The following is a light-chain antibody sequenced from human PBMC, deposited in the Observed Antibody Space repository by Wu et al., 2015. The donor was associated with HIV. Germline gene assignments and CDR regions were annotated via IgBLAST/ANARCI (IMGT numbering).Light chain of an antibody. CDR2: DTS. CDR1: ETVGLS. Sequence: EILLTQSPATLSLSPGDRVTLSCRASETVGLSVAWYQQRRGQAPRLLIYDTSDRAPDVPPRFTGGGSGTDFTLIINGLQPEDFAIYYCQQRASWPLTFGGGTEVEIK. V-gene: IGKV3-11*01. CDR3: QQRASWPLT. J-gene: IGKJ4*01.